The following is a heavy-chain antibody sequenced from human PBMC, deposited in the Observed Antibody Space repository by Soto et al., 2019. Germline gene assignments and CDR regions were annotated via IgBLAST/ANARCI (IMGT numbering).Heavy chain of an antibody. CDR1: GYTFTSYY. Sequence: ASVKVSCKASGYTFTSYYMHWVRQAPVQGLEWMGIINPSGGSTSYAQKFQGRVTMTRDTSTSTVYMELSSLRSEDTAVYYCAREMFGELAYYYYYGMDVWGQGTTVTVSS. J-gene: IGHJ6*02. V-gene: IGHV1-46*03. CDR3: AREMFGELAYYYYYGMDV. CDR2: INPSGGST. D-gene: IGHD3-10*02.